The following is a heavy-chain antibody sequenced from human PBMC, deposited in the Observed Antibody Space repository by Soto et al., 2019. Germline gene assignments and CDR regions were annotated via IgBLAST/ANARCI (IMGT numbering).Heavy chain of an antibody. CDR2: IIPILGIA. D-gene: IGHD2-21*02. CDR3: ARVSCGGDCYSLPVYYYYGMDV. CDR1: GGTFSSYT. J-gene: IGHJ6*02. Sequence: ASVKVSCKASGGTFSSYTISWVRQAPGQGLEWMGRIIPILGIANYAQKFQGRVTITADKSTSTAYMELSSLRSEDTAVYYCARVSCGGDCYSLPVYYYYGMDVWGQGNTVTVSS. V-gene: IGHV1-69*02.